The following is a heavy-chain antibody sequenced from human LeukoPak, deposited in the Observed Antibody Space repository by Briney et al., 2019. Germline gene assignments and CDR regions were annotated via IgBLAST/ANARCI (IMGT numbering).Heavy chain of an antibody. CDR3: ARSMTIYGVVTDAFDI. D-gene: IGHD3-3*01. Sequence: GGSLRLSCAASGFTFSNYAMHWVRQAPGKGLEWVAVISYDGSNKYSADSVKGRFTISRDNSKNTLYLQMSSLRAEDTAAHYCARSMTIYGVVTDAFDIWGQGTVVTVSS. V-gene: IGHV3-30-3*01. J-gene: IGHJ3*02. CDR1: GFTFSNYA. CDR2: ISYDGSNK.